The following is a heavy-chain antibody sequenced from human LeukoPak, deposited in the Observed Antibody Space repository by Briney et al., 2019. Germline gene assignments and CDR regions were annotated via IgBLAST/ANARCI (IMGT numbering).Heavy chain of an antibody. CDR3: ARDPGITIFGVVMYFDY. V-gene: IGHV1-2*02. CDR1: GYTFTGYN. Sequence: ASVKVSCKASGYTFTGYNMHWVRHPPGQGLERMGWINPNSGGTNYAQKFQGRVTMTRDTSISTAYMELSRLRSDDTAVYYCARDPGITIFGVVMYFDYWGQGTLVTVSS. D-gene: IGHD3-3*01. CDR2: INPNSGGT. J-gene: IGHJ4*02.